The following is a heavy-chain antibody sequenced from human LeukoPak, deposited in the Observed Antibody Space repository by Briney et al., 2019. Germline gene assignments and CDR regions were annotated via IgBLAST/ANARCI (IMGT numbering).Heavy chain of an antibody. D-gene: IGHD4-17*01. J-gene: IGHJ5*02. Sequence: SETLSLTCTVSGVSISSDYWSWIRLPPGKGLEWIGYIYYSGSSNYNPSLKSRVTMSVDTSKNQFSLKLTSVTAADTAVYYCARRLRQNLFDPWGQGTLVTVSS. CDR2: IYYSGSS. CDR3: ARRLRQNLFDP. V-gene: IGHV4-59*08. CDR1: GVSISSDY.